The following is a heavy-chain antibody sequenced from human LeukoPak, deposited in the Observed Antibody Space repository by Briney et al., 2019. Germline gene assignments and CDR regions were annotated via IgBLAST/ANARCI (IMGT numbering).Heavy chain of an antibody. CDR2: IIPIFGTA. D-gene: IGHD3-22*01. CDR1: GGTFSSYA. Sequence: SVKVSCKASGGTFSSYAISWVRQAPGQGLEWMGGIIPIFGTANYAQKFQGRVTITTDESTSTAYMELSSLRSEDTAVYYCARERGGDSSGYFDYWDQGTLVTVSS. V-gene: IGHV1-69*05. CDR3: ARERGGDSSGYFDY. J-gene: IGHJ4*02.